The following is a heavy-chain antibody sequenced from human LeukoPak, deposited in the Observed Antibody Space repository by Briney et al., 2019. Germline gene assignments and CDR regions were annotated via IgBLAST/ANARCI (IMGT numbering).Heavy chain of an antibody. J-gene: IGHJ4*02. CDR2: IYSGGST. D-gene: IGHD6-19*01. V-gene: IGHV3-66*01. CDR3: ARGLKYSTGWHYFDY. Sequence: GGSLRHSCAASGFTVSSNYMSWVRQAPGKGLEWVSVIYSGGSTYYADSVKGRFTISRDNSKNTLYLQMNSLRAEDTAVYYCARGLKYSTGWHYFDYWGQGTLVTVSS. CDR1: GFTVSSNY.